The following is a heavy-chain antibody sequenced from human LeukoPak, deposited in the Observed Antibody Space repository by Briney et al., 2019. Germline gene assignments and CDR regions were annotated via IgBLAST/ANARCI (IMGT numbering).Heavy chain of an antibody. D-gene: IGHD3-22*01. V-gene: IGHV1-2*02. J-gene: IGHJ6*02. CDR1: GYTSTGYY. CDR2: INPNSGGT. Sequence: ASVKVSCKASGYTSTGYYMHWVRQAPGQGLEWMGWINPNSGGTNYAQKFQGRVTMTRDTSISTAYMELSRLRSDDTAVYYCASPAGILYDSSGYYFEHYYYGMDVWGQGTTVTVSS. CDR3: ASPAGILYDSSGYYFEHYYYGMDV.